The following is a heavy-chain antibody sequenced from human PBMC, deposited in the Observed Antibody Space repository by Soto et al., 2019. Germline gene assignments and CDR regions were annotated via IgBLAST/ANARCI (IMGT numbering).Heavy chain of an antibody. CDR1: GGTFSSYA. V-gene: IGHV1-69*01. Sequence: QVQLVQSGAEVKKPGSSVKVSCKASGGTFSSYAISWVRQAPGQGLEWMGGIIPIFGTANYAQKLQGRVTITADESVSTGDQELSRLRTEDTAVEDGARGPQGEVTRLDSDYWGQGTLVTVSP. J-gene: IGHJ4*02. CDR3: ARGPQGEVTRLDSDY. D-gene: IGHD3-16*01. CDR2: IIPIFGTA.